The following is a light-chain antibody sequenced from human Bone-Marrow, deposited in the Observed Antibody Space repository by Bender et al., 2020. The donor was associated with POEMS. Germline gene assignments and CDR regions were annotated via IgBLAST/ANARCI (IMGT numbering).Light chain of an antibody. CDR3: AAWDDRLDGHAV. J-gene: IGLJ2*01. Sequence: QSVLTQPPSVSAAPGQTVTISCSGTRTNIGSNTVNWYQHLPGMAPKLLIYSTNQRPSGVPDRFSGSKSGTSASLAISGLQSEDEADYYCAAWDDRLDGHAVFGGGTKLTVL. CDR2: STN. CDR1: RTNIGSNT. V-gene: IGLV1-44*01.